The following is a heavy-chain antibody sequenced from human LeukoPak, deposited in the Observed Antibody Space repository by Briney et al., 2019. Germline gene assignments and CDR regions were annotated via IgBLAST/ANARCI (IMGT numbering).Heavy chain of an antibody. CDR1: GDSITSDKW. Sequence: SETLSLTCAVSGDSITSDKWWTWVRQPPGKGLEWIGSIYYSGSTYYNPSLKSRVTISVDTSKNQFSLKLSSVTAADTAVYYCAGGSSSSGWFDPWGQGTLVTVSS. J-gene: IGHJ5*02. CDR2: IYYSGST. D-gene: IGHD6-6*01. CDR3: AGGSSSSGWFDP. V-gene: IGHV4-38-2*01.